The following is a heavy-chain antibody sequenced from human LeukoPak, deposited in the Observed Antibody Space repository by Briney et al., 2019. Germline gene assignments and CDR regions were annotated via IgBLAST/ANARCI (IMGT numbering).Heavy chain of an antibody. CDR1: GCTFSSYA. Sequence: GASVKVSCKASGCTFSSYAISWVRQAPGQGLEWMGRIIPILGIANYAQKFQGRVTITADKSTGTAYMELSSLRSEDTAVYYCARLAGSSGWLNDYWGQGTLVTVSS. CDR2: IIPILGIA. CDR3: ARLAGSSGWLNDY. V-gene: IGHV1-69*04. J-gene: IGHJ4*02. D-gene: IGHD6-19*01.